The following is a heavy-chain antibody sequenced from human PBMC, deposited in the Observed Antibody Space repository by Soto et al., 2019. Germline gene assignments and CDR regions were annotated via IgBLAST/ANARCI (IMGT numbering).Heavy chain of an antibody. D-gene: IGHD2-8*01. CDR3: ARVYAYYFDY. CDR1: GGSISKYY. J-gene: IGHJ4*02. CDR2: IHYTGST. V-gene: IGHV4-59*01. Sequence: SETLSLTCTVSGGSISKYYWNWIRQPPGKGLEWIGYIHYTGSTNYNPSLKSRVTISVDTSKNQFSLKLSSVTAADTAVYYCARVYAYYFDYWGQGTLVTFPS.